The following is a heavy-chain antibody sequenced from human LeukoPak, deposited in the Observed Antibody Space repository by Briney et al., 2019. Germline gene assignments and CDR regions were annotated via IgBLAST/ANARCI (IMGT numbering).Heavy chain of an antibody. CDR3: ARGRDGSQSPIDD. Sequence: GGSLRLSCAASGFTFSSHNMNWVRQAPGKGLEWVSSISSSSSYIYYADSVKGRFTISRDNAKNSLYLQMNSLRAEDTAVYYCARGRDGSQSPIDDWGQGTLVTVSS. V-gene: IGHV3-21*01. CDR1: GFTFSSHN. J-gene: IGHJ4*02. CDR2: ISSSSSYI. D-gene: IGHD5-24*01.